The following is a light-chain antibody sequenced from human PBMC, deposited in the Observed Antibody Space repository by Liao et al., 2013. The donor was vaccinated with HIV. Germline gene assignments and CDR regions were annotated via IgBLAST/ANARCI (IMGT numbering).Light chain of an antibody. J-gene: IGLJ2*01. CDR2: QGN. Sequence: SYKLSQPPSLSVSPGQTANITCSEDQSGDADVSWYQQKAGQSPVLVIFQGNKRPSGIPERFSGSRSGNTVTLTISGTQTLDEADYYCQTWDNSNMIFGGGTKLTVL. V-gene: IGLV3-1*01. CDR1: QSGDAD. CDR3: QTWDNSNMI.